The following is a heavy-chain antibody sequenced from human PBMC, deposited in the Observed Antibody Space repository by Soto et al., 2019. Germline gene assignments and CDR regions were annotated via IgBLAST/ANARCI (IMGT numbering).Heavy chain of an antibody. V-gene: IGHV1-8*01. J-gene: IGHJ4*02. D-gene: IGHD6-19*01. CDR1: GYTFTTYE. CDR3: VRRSGWLL. Sequence: QVQLVQSGAEVKKPGASVKVSCKASGYTFTTYEINWVRQATGHGLEWMGWMNPNSGSTRYAQKFQGRVTMTRNTSISTAYMELSSLRFEDTAVYYCVRRSGWLLWGQGTLVTVSS. CDR2: MNPNSGST.